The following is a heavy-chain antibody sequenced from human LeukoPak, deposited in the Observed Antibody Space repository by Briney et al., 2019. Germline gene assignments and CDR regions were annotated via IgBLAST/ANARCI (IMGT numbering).Heavy chain of an antibody. V-gene: IGHV4-59*01. Sequence: PSETLSLTCTVSGGSISSYYWSWIRQPPGKGLEWIRYIYYSGSTNYNPSLKSRVTISVDTSKNQFSLKLSSVTAADTAVYYCARSTAVYNWFDPWGQGTLVTVSS. J-gene: IGHJ5*02. D-gene: IGHD6-19*01. CDR2: IYYSGST. CDR3: ARSTAVYNWFDP. CDR1: GGSISSYY.